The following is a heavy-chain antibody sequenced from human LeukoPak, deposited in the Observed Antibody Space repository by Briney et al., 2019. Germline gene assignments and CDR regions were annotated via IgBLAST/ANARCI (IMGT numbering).Heavy chain of an antibody. Sequence: GGSLRLSCAASGFSFNTYAMSWVRQAPGKGLEWVSAISPSGDNIYYADSVKGRFTISRDNSRNTLYLQMNSLRVDDTAIYYCAKDLRHRTICNCYGWFDSWGQGTLATVSS. D-gene: IGHD1-1*01. CDR1: GFSFNTYA. CDR2: ISPSGDNI. V-gene: IGHV3-23*01. J-gene: IGHJ5*01. CDR3: AKDLRHRTICNCYGWFDS.